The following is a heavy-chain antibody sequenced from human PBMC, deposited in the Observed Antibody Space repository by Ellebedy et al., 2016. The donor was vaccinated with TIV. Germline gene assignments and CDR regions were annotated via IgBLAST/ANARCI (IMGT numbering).Heavy chain of an antibody. CDR2: IDSDGSTT. V-gene: IGHV3-74*01. CDR3: ARDTHNGGNCVPDY. CDR1: GFTFGSYW. J-gene: IGHJ4*02. Sequence: ETLSLTCAASGFTFGSYWMHWVHQAPGKGPVWVSRIDSDGSTTTYADSVKGRFTISRDNAKNTLYLQMHSLSAEDTAVYYCARDTHNGGNCVPDYWGQGTLVTVSS. D-gene: IGHD4-23*01.